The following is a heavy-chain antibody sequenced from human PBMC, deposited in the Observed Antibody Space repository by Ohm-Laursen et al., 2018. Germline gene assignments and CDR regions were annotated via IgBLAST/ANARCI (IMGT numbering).Heavy chain of an antibody. D-gene: IGHD6-13*01. V-gene: IGHV3-11*01. Sequence: SLRLSCAASGFTFSDYYMTWIRQPPGKGLEWVSYIGDSGGSISYADSVKGRFTISRDNAENSLYLQMNSLRVEDTAVYYCARVGTTAAAGTSDYWGQGTLVTVSS. CDR3: ARVGTTAAAGTSDY. CDR1: GFTFSDYY. J-gene: IGHJ4*02. CDR2: IGDSGGSI.